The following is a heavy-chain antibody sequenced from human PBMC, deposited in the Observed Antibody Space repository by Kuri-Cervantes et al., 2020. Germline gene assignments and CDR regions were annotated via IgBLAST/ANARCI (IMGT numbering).Heavy chain of an antibody. CDR2: MNPNSGNT. CDR1: GYTFTGYY. V-gene: IGHV1-8*02. CDR3: ATSSMIGENWFDP. J-gene: IGHJ5*02. Sequence: ASVKVSCKASGYTFTGYYMHWVRQATGQGLEWMGWMNPNSGNTGYAQKFQGRVTMTRNTPISTAYMELSSLRSEDTAVYYCATSSMIGENWFDPWGQGTLVTVSS. D-gene: IGHD3-22*01.